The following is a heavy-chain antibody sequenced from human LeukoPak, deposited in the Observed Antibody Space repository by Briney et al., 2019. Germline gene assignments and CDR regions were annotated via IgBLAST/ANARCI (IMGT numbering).Heavy chain of an antibody. CDR1: GYTFTSYA. D-gene: IGHD3-10*01. V-gene: IGHV1-69*04. Sequence: GASVKVSCKASGYTFTSYAISWVRQAPGQGLEWMGMIIPILGIANYAQKFQGRVTITADKSTSTAYMELSSLRSEDTAVYYCARGDGSGSYYRDGMDVWGQGTTVTVSS. CDR2: IIPILGIA. J-gene: IGHJ6*02. CDR3: ARGDGSGSYYRDGMDV.